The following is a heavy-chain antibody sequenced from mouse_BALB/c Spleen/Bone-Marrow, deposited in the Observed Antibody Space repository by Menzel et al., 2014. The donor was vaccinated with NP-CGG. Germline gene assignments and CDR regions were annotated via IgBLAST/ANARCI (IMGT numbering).Heavy chain of an antibody. CDR1: GFTFSSYA. D-gene: IGHD2-4*01. CDR2: ISSGGSYT. J-gene: IGHJ2*01. Sequence: EVKLQESGEGLVKPGGSLKLSCAASGFTFSSYAMSWVRQTPEKRLEWVATISSGGSYTYYPDSVKGRFTISRDNAKNTLYLQMSSLRSEDTAMYYCARHGITRLLDYWGQGTTLTVSS. V-gene: IGHV5-9-3*01. CDR3: ARHGITRLLDY.